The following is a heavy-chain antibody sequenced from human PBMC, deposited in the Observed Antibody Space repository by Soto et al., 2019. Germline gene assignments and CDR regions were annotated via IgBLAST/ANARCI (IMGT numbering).Heavy chain of an antibody. CDR2: IYYSGST. V-gene: IGHV4-59*01. Sequence: PSETLSLTCTVPGGSISSYYWSWIRQPPGKGLEWIGYIYYSGSTNYNPSLKSRVTISVDTSKNQFSLKLSSVTAADTAVYYCARDKAPPTLNWFDPWGQGTLVTLSS. CDR3: ARDKAPPTLNWFDP. CDR1: GGSISSYY. J-gene: IGHJ5*02.